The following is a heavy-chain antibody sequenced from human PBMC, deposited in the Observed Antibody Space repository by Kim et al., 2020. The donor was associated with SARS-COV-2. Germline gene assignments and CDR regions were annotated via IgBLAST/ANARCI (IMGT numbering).Heavy chain of an antibody. V-gene: IGHV3-30*02. J-gene: IGHJ6*02. Sequence: ADYVQGRFTSSRDNSKNTLYLQMNSLRAEDTAVYYCAKGPYYYDSSVLPVWGQGTTVTVSS. CDR3: AKGPYYYDSSVLPV. D-gene: IGHD3-22*01.